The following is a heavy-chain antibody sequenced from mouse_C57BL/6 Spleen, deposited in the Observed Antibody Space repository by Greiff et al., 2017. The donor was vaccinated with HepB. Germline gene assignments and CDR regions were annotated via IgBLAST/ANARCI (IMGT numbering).Heavy chain of an antibody. D-gene: IGHD1-1*01. CDR1: GFSLTSYG. CDR3: ARNYYGSSYGYFDY. V-gene: IGHV2-2*01. CDR2: IWSGGST. J-gene: IGHJ2*01. Sequence: VHLVESGPGLVQPSQSLSITCTVSGFSLTSYGVHWVRQSPGKGLEWLGVIWSGGSTDYNAAFISRLSISKDNSKSQVFFKMNSLQADDTAIYYCARNYYGSSYGYFDYWGQGTTLTVSS.